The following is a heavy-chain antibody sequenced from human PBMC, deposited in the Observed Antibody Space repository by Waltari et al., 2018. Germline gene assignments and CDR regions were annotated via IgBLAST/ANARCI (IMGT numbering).Heavy chain of an antibody. Sequence: VQLVESGGGVVQPGGSLRLSCAASVFTVSSNYMSWVRQALAKGLEWVSVIYSGGSTYYADSVKGRFTISRDNSKNTLYLQMNSLRAEDTAVYYCARDGSRYCSGGSCSDAFDIWGQGTMVTVSS. D-gene: IGHD2-15*01. CDR3: ARDGSRYCSGGSCSDAFDI. CDR2: IYSGGST. V-gene: IGHV3-66*01. CDR1: VFTVSSNY. J-gene: IGHJ3*02.